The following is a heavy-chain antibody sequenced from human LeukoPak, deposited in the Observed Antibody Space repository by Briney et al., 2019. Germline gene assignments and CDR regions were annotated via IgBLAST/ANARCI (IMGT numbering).Heavy chain of an antibody. Sequence: SETLSLTCAVYGGSFSGYYWSWIRQPPGKGLEWIGEINHSGSTNYNPSLKSRVTISVDTSKNQFSLKLSSVTAADTAVYYCARDAAAHGLFDYWGQGTLVTVSS. CDR3: ARDAAAHGLFDY. CDR2: INHSGST. J-gene: IGHJ4*02. V-gene: IGHV4-34*01. CDR1: GGSFSGYY. D-gene: IGHD6-13*01.